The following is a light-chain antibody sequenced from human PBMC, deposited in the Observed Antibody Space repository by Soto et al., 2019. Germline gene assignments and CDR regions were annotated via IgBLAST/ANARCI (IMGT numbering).Light chain of an antibody. J-gene: IGLJ2*01. CDR2: KSD. V-gene: IGLV1-47*01. Sequence: QSVLTKPPSASGTPGQRGSITCSGSDSNIGSNSVHWYQQVPGMAPKLLVYKSDQRPSGVPDRFSGSKSVTSASLAISGLRAEDEAEYYCATWDDGLSGVLFVGGTKLTVL. CDR3: ATWDDGLSGVL. CDR1: DSNIGSNS.